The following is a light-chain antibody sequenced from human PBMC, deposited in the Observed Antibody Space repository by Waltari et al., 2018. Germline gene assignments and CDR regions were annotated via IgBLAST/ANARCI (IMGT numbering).Light chain of an antibody. Sequence: QSALTQPASVSGSPGQSITISCTGSSTDVGAYNFVSWYQQHPGKVPKLILYDVGNRSSGISPRFSASKSGNTACLTMSGLQEEDEGEYYCSSYTTSTTLLFGTGTRLTVL. V-gene: IGLV2-14*01. J-gene: IGLJ1*01. CDR3: SSYTTSTTLL. CDR2: DVG. CDR1: STDVGAYNF.